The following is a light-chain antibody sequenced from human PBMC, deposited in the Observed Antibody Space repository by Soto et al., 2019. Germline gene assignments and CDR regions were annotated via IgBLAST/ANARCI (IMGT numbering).Light chain of an antibody. J-gene: IGLJ2*01. CDR1: NSDLGSYNL. CDR3: SSYTGRTNLVV. V-gene: IGLV2-14*02. Sequence: QSALTQPASVSGSPGQSITISCTGTNSDLGSYNLVSWYQQHPGKAPKLMIYEVNKRPSGVPDRFSGSKSGNTASLTVSGLQAEDEADYYCSSYTGRTNLVVFGGGTKLTVL. CDR2: EVN.